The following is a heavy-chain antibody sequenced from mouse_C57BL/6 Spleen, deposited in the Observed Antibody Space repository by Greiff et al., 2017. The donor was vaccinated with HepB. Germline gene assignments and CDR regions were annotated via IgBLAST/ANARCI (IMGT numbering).Heavy chain of an antibody. Sequence: VQLQQPGAELVKPGASVKMSCKASGYTFTSYWITWVKQRPGQGLEWIGDIYPGSGSTNYNEKFKSKATLTVDTSSSPAYMQLSSLTSEDSAVYYCARRGTTVHWYFDVWGTGTTVTVSS. D-gene: IGHD1-1*01. CDR1: GYTFTSYW. J-gene: IGHJ1*03. CDR3: ARRGTTVHWYFDV. CDR2: IYPGSGST. V-gene: IGHV1-55*01.